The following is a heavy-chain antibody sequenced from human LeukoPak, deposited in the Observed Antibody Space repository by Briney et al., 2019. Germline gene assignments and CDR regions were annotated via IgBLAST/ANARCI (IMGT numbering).Heavy chain of an antibody. V-gene: IGHV3-7*01. D-gene: IGHD3-16*01. CDR1: GFTFSSYW. J-gene: IGHJ4*02. Sequence: GGSLRLSCAASGFTFSSYWMSWVRQAPGKGLEWVANIKQDGSEKYYVDSVKGRFTISRDNAKNSLYLQMNSLRAEDTAVYHCARVWVGLGYYFDYWGQGTLVTVSS. CDR2: IKQDGSEK. CDR3: ARVWVGLGYYFDY.